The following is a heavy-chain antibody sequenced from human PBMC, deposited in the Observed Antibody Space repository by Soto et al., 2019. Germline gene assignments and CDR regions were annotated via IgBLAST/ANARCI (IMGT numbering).Heavy chain of an antibody. V-gene: IGHV4-31*03. J-gene: IGHJ6*02. CDR2: IYYSGST. Sequence: SETLSLTCTVSGGSISSGGYYWSWIRQHPGKGLEWIGYIYYSGSTYYNPSLKSRVTISVDTSKNQFSLKLSSVTAADTAVYYCARDFSRDSAQLDVWGQGTTVT. CDR3: ARDFSRDSAQLDV. CDR1: GGSISSGGYY. D-gene: IGHD5-18*01.